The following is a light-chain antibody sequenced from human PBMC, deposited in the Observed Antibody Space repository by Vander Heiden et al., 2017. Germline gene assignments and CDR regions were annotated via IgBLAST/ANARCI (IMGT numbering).Light chain of an antibody. CDR1: SSDAGGYNY. V-gene: IGLV2-14*01. CDR2: DVS. CDR3: SSYTSSRSVV. J-gene: IGLJ2*01. Sequence: SALTQPASASASPGPPISISCPRTSSDAGGYNYSSWFPQHPGKAPKLKSYDVSNPPSGVSNRCSGSNSGNTASLTISGLQAEDEDDYYCSSYTSSRSVVFGGGTKLTVL.